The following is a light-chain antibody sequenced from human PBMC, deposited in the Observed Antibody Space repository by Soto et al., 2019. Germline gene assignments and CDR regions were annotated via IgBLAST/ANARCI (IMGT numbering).Light chain of an antibody. J-gene: IGKJ3*01. CDR1: QSVSSY. Sequence: EIVLTQSPATLSLSPGERATLSCRASQSVSSYLAWYQQKPGQPPRLLIYDASTRATGIPARFSGSGSGTDFTLTISSLEPEDFAVYYCQQRSTLFGPGTKVDIK. CDR2: DAS. CDR3: QQRSTL. V-gene: IGKV3-11*01.